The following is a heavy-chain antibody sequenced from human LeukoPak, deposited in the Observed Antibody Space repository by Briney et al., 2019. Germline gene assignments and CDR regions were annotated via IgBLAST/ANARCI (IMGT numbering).Heavy chain of an antibody. Sequence: GGSLRLSCAASGFTFSSYSMNWVRQAPGKGLEWVSSISSSSSYIYYADSVKGRFTISRDNAKNSLYLQMNSLRAEDTAVYYCARDCRIGKWELKLFDYWGQGTLVTVSS. CDR2: ISSSSSYI. D-gene: IGHD1-26*01. CDR3: ARDCRIGKWELKLFDY. J-gene: IGHJ4*02. CDR1: GFTFSSYS. V-gene: IGHV3-21*01.